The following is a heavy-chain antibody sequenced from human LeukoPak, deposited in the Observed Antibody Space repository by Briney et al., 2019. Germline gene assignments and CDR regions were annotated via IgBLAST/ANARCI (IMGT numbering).Heavy chain of an antibody. CDR1: GFTFSSYA. Sequence: GGSLRLSCAASGFTFSSYAMRWVRQAPGKGLEWVSGISGSGGSTYYADSVKGRFTISRDNSKNTLYLQMNSLRAEDTAVYYCAKSHYDILTAYYTVYFDYWGQGTLVTVSS. D-gene: IGHD3-9*01. CDR3: AKSHYDILTAYYTVYFDY. CDR2: ISGSGGST. V-gene: IGHV3-23*01. J-gene: IGHJ4*02.